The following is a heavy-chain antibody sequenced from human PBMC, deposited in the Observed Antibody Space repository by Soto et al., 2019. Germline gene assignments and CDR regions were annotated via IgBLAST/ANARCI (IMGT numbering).Heavy chain of an antibody. CDR3: AKRSTTVVFFDY. CDR2: ISGSGGST. Sequence: EVQLLESGGGLVQPGGSLRLSCAASGFTFSSYAMSWVRQAPGKGLEWVSAISGSGGSTYYADSVKGRFTISRDNSKNALDLQMNSLRAEDTAVYYCAKRSTTVVFFDYWGQGALVTVSS. J-gene: IGHJ4*02. CDR1: GFTFSSYA. D-gene: IGHD4-17*01. V-gene: IGHV3-23*01.